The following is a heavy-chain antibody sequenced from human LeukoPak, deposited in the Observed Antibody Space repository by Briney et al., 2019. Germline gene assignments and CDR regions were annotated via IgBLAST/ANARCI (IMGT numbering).Heavy chain of an antibody. V-gene: IGHV3-30-3*01. CDR3: ARDIETGTLDY. CDR1: GFTFSSYV. Sequence: GGSLRLSCAASGFTFSSYVMHWVRQAPGKGLEWVAVISYDGSNKYYADSVKGRFTISRDNSKNTLYLQMNSLRAEDTAVYYCARDIETGTLDYWGQGTLVTVSS. J-gene: IGHJ4*02. D-gene: IGHD1-7*01. CDR2: ISYDGSNK.